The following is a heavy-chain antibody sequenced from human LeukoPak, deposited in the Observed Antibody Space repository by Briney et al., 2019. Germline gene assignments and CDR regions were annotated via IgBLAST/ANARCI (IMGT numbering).Heavy chain of an antibody. Sequence: SETLSLTCTVSGGSISNYYWSWIRQPPGKGLEWIGYIYYSGSTNYNPSLKSRVTISVDTSKNQFSLRLSSVTAADTAVYYCARVGGTNYYYYGMDVWGQGTTVTVSS. CDR1: GGSISNYY. CDR2: IYYSGST. D-gene: IGHD1-26*01. CDR3: ARVGGTNYYYYGMDV. J-gene: IGHJ6*02. V-gene: IGHV4-59*01.